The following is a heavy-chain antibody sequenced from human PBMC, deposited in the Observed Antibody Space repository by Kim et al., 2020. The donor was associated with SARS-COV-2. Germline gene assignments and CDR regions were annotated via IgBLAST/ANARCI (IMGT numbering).Heavy chain of an antibody. CDR2: AYYSGTT. CDR1: GGSISSRSYY. V-gene: IGHV4-39*01. Sequence: SETLSLTCSVSGGSISSRSYYWGWIRQTPGKGLEWIGSAYYSGTTYDSPSLKSRVTISVDTSKNEFSLKLRSVTAADTAVYYCARHNSAPIGVVTLYMDVWGKGTTVTVSS. D-gene: IGHD3-3*01. J-gene: IGHJ6*03. CDR3: ARHNSAPIGVVTLYMDV.